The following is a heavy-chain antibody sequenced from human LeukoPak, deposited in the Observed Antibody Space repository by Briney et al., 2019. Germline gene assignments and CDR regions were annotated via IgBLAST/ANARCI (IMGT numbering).Heavy chain of an antibody. CDR2: TYYTGNT. J-gene: IGHJ4*02. V-gene: IGHV4-59*08. Sequence: SETLSLTCTVSGGSMNDYYWTWIRQPPGKRLVWIGYTYYTGNTNYNPSLRGRVTMSADTSNNQFSLKLNSVTAADTAVYYCARRARATAGGDYFDYWGQGTLVTVSS. CDR3: ARRARATAGGDYFDY. CDR1: GGSMNDYY. D-gene: IGHD6-13*01.